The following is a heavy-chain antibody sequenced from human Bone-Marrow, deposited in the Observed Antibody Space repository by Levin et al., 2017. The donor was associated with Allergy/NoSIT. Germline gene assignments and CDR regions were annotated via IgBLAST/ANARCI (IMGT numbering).Heavy chain of an antibody. CDR3: ARVRSWVYYFDY. J-gene: IGHJ4*02. CDR1: GFTFSSYG. CDR2: IWYDGSNK. V-gene: IGHV3-33*01. D-gene: IGHD2-8*01. Sequence: SCAASGFTFSSYGMHWVRQAPGKGLEWVAVIWYDGSNKYYADSVKGRFTISRDNSKNTLYLQMNSLRAEDTAVYYCARVRSWVYYFDYWGQGTLVTVSS.